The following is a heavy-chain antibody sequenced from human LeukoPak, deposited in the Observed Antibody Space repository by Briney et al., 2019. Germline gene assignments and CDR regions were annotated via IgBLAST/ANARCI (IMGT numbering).Heavy chain of an antibody. CDR1: GFTFSSYW. CDR3: ANQITIFGVVKGYMDV. V-gene: IGHV3-74*01. Sequence: GGSLRLSCAASGFTFSSYWMHWVRQAPGKGLVWVSRINTDGSSTSYADSVKGRFTISRDNAKNTLYLQMNSLRAEDTAVYYCANQITIFGVVKGYMDVWGKGTTVTVSS. CDR2: INTDGSST. D-gene: IGHD3-3*01. J-gene: IGHJ6*03.